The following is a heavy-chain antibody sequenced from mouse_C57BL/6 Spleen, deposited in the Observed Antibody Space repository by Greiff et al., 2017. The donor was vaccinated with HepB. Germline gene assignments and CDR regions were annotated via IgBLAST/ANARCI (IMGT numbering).Heavy chain of an antibody. CDR1: GYTFTSYW. CDR3: ARTGLRHNYAMDY. Sequence: QVQLQQSGAELVKPGASVKLSCKASGYTFTSYWMQWVKQRPGQGLEWIGEIDPSDSYTNYNQKFKGKATLTVDTSSSTAYMQLSSLTSEDSAVYYCARTGLRHNYAMDYWGQGTSVTVSS. J-gene: IGHJ4*01. CDR2: IDPSDSYT. D-gene: IGHD2-4*01. V-gene: IGHV1-50*01.